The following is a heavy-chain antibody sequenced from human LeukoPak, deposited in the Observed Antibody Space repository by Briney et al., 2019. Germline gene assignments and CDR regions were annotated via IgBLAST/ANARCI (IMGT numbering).Heavy chain of an antibody. J-gene: IGHJ4*02. CDR3: ASVGGDY. CDR1: GGSISSGSYY. Sequence: SQTLSLTCTVSGGSISSGSYYWSWIRQPPGKGLEWIGEINHSGSTNYNPSLKSRVTISVDTSKNQFSLKLSSVTAADTAVYYCASVGGDYWGQGTLVTVSS. CDR2: INHSGST. V-gene: IGHV4-39*07. D-gene: IGHD3-16*01.